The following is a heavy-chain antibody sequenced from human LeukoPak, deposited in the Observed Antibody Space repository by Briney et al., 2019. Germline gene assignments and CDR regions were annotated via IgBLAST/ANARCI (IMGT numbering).Heavy chain of an antibody. D-gene: IGHD3-10*01. CDR2: IYYSGST. CDR1: GGSISSSSYY. Sequence: SETLSLTCTVSGGSISSSSYYWGWIRQPPGKGLEWIGSIYYSGSTYYNPSLKSRVTISVDTSKNQFSLKLSSVTAADTAVYYCARHEVRGVMFFDYWGQGTLVTATS. CDR3: ARHEVRGVMFFDY. V-gene: IGHV4-39*01. J-gene: IGHJ4*02.